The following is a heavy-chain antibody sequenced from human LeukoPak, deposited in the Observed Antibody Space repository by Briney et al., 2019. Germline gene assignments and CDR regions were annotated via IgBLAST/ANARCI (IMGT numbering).Heavy chain of an antibody. CDR3: ARGSGWRKFDY. D-gene: IGHD6-19*01. Sequence: SETLSLTCTVSGGSISSSNYYWGWIRQPPGKGLEWIGTIYYSGSTYYNPSLKSRVTISVDTSKNQFSLKLSSVTAADTAVYYCARGSGWRKFDYWGQGTLVTVSS. V-gene: IGHV4-39*07. J-gene: IGHJ4*02. CDR2: IYYSGST. CDR1: GGSISSSNYY.